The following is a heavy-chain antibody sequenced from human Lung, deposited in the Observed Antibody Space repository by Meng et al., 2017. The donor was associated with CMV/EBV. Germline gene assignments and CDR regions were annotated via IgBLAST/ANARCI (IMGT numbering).Heavy chain of an antibody. CDR2: IHPSDSET. D-gene: IGHD1-26*01. J-gene: IGHJ4*02. V-gene: IGHV5-51*01. CDR1: GSSFSTYW. CDR3: ASGAGDY. Sequence: GGSLRLSCKGSGSSFSTYWIAWVRQMPGKGLEWMGVIHPSDSETTYSPSFEGQVTISADKSISTVYLHWSYLKASDTGMYYCASGAGDYWGQGTLVTVSS.